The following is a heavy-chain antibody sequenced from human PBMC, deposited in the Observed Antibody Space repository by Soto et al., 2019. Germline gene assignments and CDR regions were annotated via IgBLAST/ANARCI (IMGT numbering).Heavy chain of an antibody. Sequence: QVQLVQSGAEVKKPGSSVRVSCKASGATLNTFINYGITWVRQAPGQGLEWMGGIIPVFGAANHVQKFQDRVTFSADESARTVNMELSSLTSEDTAVYYCARGAATKIIVPMYEALENWGQGTMVTVSS. CDR1: GATLNTFINYG. CDR2: IIPVFGAA. J-gene: IGHJ3*02. D-gene: IGHD5-12*01. V-gene: IGHV1-69*12. CDR3: ARGAATKIIVPMYEALEN.